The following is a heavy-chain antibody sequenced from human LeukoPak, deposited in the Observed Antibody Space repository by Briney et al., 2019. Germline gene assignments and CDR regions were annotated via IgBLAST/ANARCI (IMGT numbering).Heavy chain of an antibody. V-gene: IGHV3-15*01. CDR1: GFTLSNAW. D-gene: IGHD6-6*01. Sequence: GGSLRLSCTASGFTLSNAWMSWVRQAPGKGLEWVGRIKSKTDGGTTDYAAPVKGRFTISRDDSKTTLYLQMNSLKTEDTAVYYCTGPGEYSSSSVIDYWGQGTLVTVSS. CDR3: TGPGEYSSSSVIDY. CDR2: IKSKTDGGTT. J-gene: IGHJ4*02.